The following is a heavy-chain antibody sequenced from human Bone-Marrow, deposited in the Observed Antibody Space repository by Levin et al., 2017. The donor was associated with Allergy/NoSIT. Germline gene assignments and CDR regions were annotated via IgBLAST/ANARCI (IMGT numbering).Heavy chain of an antibody. Sequence: GESLKISCATSGFTFTYYAMTWVRQAPGKGLEWVSAISASGGSTYYADSVKGRFTISRDNSKNTLYLQMNSLRAEDTAVYYCARRFGTSGWSGVDCWGQGTLVTVSS. CDR2: ISASGGST. V-gene: IGHV3-23*01. CDR3: ARRFGTSGWSGVDC. CDR1: GFTFTYYA. J-gene: IGHJ4*02. D-gene: IGHD6-19*01.